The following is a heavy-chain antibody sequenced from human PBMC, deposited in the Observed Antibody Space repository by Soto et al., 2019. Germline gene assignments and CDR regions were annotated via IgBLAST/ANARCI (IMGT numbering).Heavy chain of an antibody. Sequence: PSETLSLTCAVYGGSFSDYYWIWIRQPPWKGLEWIGEINHSGSTNYNPSLKSRVTISVDTSKNQFSLKLSSVTAADTAVYYCASLYCHGGNCYRNAFDCWSQRTLVTVSS. CDR2: INHSGST. CDR3: ASLYCHGGNCYRNAFDC. CDR1: GGSFSDYY. D-gene: IGHD2-15*01. V-gene: IGHV4-34*01. J-gene: IGHJ4*02.